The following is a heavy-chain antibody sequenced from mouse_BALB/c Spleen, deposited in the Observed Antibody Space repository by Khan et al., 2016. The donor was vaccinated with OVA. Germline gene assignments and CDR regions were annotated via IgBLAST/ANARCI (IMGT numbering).Heavy chain of an antibody. CDR1: GYTFTSYN. Sequence: QVQLQQPGAELVKPGASVKMSCKASGYTFTSYNMHWVKQTPGQGLEWIGAIYPGNGDTSYNQKFKGKATLTADKSSSTAYMQLSSLTSADSAVYYCARGEDYYGRRGAWFAYWGQGTLVTVSA. CDR3: ARGEDYYGRRGAWFAY. J-gene: IGHJ3*01. D-gene: IGHD1-1*01. CDR2: IYPGNGDT. V-gene: IGHV1-12*01.